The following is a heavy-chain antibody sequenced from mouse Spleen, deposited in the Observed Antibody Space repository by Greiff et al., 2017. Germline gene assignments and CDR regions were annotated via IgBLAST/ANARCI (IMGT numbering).Heavy chain of an antibody. CDR2: ISSGGGNT. D-gene: IGHD2-4*01. CDR3: ARHRIYYDYAGFAY. J-gene: IGHJ3*01. CDR1: GFTFSSYA. V-gene: IGHV5-9-3*01. Sequence: EVQLVESGGGLVKLGGSLKLSCAASGFTFSSYAMSWVRQTPEKRLEWVATISSGGGNTYYPDSVKGRFTISRDNAKNTLYLQMSSLKSEDTAMYYCARHRIYYDYAGFAYWGQGTLVTVSA.